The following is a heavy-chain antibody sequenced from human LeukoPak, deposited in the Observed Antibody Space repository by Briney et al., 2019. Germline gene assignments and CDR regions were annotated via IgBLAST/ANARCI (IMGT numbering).Heavy chain of an antibody. CDR3: ARDSGAAAFDI. Sequence: GGSLRLSCAASGFTFSSYSMNWVRQAPGKGLEWVSSISSSSSYIYYADSVKGRFTISRDNAKNSLYLQMNSLRAEDTAVYYCARDSGAAAFDIWGQGTMVTVSS. CDR2: ISSSSSYI. J-gene: IGHJ3*02. V-gene: IGHV3-21*01. D-gene: IGHD6-25*01. CDR1: GFTFSSYS.